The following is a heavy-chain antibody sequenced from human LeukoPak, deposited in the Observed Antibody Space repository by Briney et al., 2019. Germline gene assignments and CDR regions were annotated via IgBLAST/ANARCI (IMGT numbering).Heavy chain of an antibody. CDR1: RYTFTGYY. J-gene: IGHJ4*02. V-gene: IGHV1-2*02. CDR2: IYPHSGGT. Sequence: ASVKVSCKASRYTFTGYYIHWVRQAPGQGPEWMGWIYPHSGGTNYAQKFQGRVTMTRDTSISTAYMELSRLRSDDTAVYYCARGQVDAGSYFAFFDYWGQGTLVTVSS. CDR3: ARGQVDAGSYFAFFDY. D-gene: IGHD1-26*01.